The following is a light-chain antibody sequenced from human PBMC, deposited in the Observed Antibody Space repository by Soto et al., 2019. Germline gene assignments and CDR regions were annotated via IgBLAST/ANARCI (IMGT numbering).Light chain of an antibody. CDR3: QQYDAPVT. V-gene: IGKV3-15*01. J-gene: IGKJ2*01. CDR2: GAT. CDR1: QSVGSK. Sequence: EVVMTQSPATLSLSPGEGATLSCRSSQSVGSKLAWYQQKTGQAPRLLIYGATTRATGVPAGFSGGGSGTEFTLSISSLQSEDSAVYFCQQYDAPVTFGQGTKLDIK.